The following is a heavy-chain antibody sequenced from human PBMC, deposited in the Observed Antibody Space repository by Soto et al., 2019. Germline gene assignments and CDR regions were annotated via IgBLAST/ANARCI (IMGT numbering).Heavy chain of an antibody. V-gene: IGHV4-59*01. CDR3: ARASRNYFDY. J-gene: IGHJ4*02. CDR1: GDTITDYY. CDR2: IYHSGST. Sequence: AETLSLTCTVSGDTITDYYWSWIRQPPGKGLEWIGYIYHSGSTYYNPSLKSRVTISIDTSKTQFSLKLSSVTAADTAVYYCARASRNYFDYWGQGTLVTVSS.